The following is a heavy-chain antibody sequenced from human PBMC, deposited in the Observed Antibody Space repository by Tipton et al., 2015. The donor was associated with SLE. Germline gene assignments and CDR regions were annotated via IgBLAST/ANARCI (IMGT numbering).Heavy chain of an antibody. J-gene: IGHJ4*02. D-gene: IGHD6-13*01. Sequence: SLRLSCAASGFTFSSYAMSWVRQAPGKGLEWVSVIYSGGSTYYADSVKGRFTISRDNSKNTLYLQMNSLSAEDTAVYYCAKPFAAAGTGWFDYWGQGTLATVSS. CDR1: GFTFSSYA. V-gene: IGHV3-23*03. CDR3: AKPFAAAGTGWFDY. CDR2: IYSGGST.